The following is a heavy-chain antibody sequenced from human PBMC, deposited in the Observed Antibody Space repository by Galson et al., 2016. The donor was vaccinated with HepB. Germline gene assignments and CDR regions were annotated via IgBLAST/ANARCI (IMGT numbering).Heavy chain of an antibody. V-gene: IGHV3-74*01. CDR1: GFPFSSYS. CDR2: TTSDGSTT. Sequence: SLRLSCAASGFPFSSYSMHWVRQAPGKGLVWVSRTTSDGSTTTYADSVKGRFTISRDNTKNTLYLQMNSLRAEDTAVYYCVRRREKDYWGQGTLATVSS. D-gene: IGHD1-26*01. J-gene: IGHJ4*02. CDR3: VRRREKDY.